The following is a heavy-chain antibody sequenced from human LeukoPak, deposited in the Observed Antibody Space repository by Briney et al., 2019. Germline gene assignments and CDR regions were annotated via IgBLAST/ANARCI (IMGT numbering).Heavy chain of an antibody. D-gene: IGHD2-15*01. CDR2: ITSSSTYI. CDR3: ARDLKDIVVVVAATWDV. J-gene: IGHJ6*04. V-gene: IGHV3-21*01. Sequence: PGGSLRLSCAASGFTFSSYSMNWVRPAPGKGLEWVSSITSSSTYIYYADSVKGRFTISRDNAKNSLYLQMNSLRAEDTAVYYCARDLKDIVVVVAATWDVWGKGTTVTVSS. CDR1: GFTFSSYS.